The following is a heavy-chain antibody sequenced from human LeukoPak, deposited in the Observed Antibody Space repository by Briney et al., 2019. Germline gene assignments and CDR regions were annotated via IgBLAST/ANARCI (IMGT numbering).Heavy chain of an antibody. D-gene: IGHD2-15*01. J-gene: IGHJ4*02. CDR1: GFTFSTYS. CDR2: ISSGSSYK. CDR3: ARDVSRISDY. Sequence: GGSLRLSCAASGFTFSTYSMNWVRQAPGKGLEWVSSISSGSSYKYYADSVTGRFTISRDNAKNSLYLQMNSLRAEDTAVYYCARDVSRISDYWGQGTLVTVSS. V-gene: IGHV3-21*01.